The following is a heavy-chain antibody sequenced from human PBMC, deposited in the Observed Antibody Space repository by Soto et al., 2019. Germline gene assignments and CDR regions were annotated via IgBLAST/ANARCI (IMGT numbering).Heavy chain of an antibody. V-gene: IGHV4-30-4*01. J-gene: IGHJ3*02. Sequence: SETLSLTCTVSGGSISSGDYYWSWIRQPPGKGLEWIGYIYYSGSTYYNPSLKSRVTISVDTSKNQFSLRLSSVTAADTAVYYCARGMRTAMVRLDAFDIWGQGTMVTVSS. D-gene: IGHD5-18*01. CDR1: GGSISSGDYY. CDR2: IYYSGST. CDR3: ARGMRTAMVRLDAFDI.